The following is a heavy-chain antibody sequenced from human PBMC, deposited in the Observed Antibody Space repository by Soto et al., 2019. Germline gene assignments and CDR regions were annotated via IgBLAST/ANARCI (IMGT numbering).Heavy chain of an antibody. CDR3: VRETAYYFDY. CDR1: GFTFSGYY. CDR2: ISSSGDRT. J-gene: IGHJ4*02. D-gene: IGHD1-1*01. Sequence: QVQLVESEGGLVKPGGSLRLSCAASGFTFSGYYMSWIRQAPGKGLECISYISSSGDRTKYADSVKGRFTISRDNAKKSLYLQMNSLRAEDTAVYYCVRETAYYFDYWGQGTLVTVSS. V-gene: IGHV3-11*05.